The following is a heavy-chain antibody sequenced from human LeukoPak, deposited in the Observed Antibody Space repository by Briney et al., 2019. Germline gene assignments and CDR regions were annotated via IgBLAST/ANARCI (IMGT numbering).Heavy chain of an antibody. Sequence: GGSLRLSCAASGFTFSSYEMNWVRQAPGKGLEWVSYISSSGSTIYYADSVKGRFTISRDNAKNSLYLQMNSLRAEDTAVYYCARPEYGYYYYFMDVWGKGTTVTISS. CDR2: ISSSGSTI. D-gene: IGHD1-14*01. CDR1: GFTFSSYE. CDR3: ARPEYGYYYYFMDV. J-gene: IGHJ6*03. V-gene: IGHV3-48*03.